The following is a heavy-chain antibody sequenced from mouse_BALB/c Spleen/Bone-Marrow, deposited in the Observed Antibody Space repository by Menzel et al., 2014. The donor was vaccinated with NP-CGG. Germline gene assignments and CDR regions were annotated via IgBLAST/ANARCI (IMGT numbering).Heavy chain of an antibody. CDR3: TRDLGNSGPDFAY. D-gene: IGHD4-1*01. CDR1: GFTFSDYY. V-gene: IGHV5-4*02. CDR2: ISDGGSYT. J-gene: IGHJ3*01. Sequence: VQLQQSGGGLVKPGGSLKLSCAASGFTFSDYYLYWVRQTPEKRLEWVATISDGGSYTRYPDSVKGRFTISRDNAKNNLYLQMSSLRSEDTARYYCTRDLGNSGPDFAYWAKGTLFTVSA.